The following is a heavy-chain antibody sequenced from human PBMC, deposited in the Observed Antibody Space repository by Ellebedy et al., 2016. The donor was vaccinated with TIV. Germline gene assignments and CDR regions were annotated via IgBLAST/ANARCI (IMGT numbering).Heavy chain of an antibody. J-gene: IGHJ5*02. Sequence: GESLKISXKASGYTFTSYWIGWVRQMPGKGLECMGIIYPDDSDTKYSPSFQGQVTISADKSINTAYLQWSRLRASDTAMYFCARLPYSSGIPTAFDPWGQGTLVTVSS. CDR3: ARLPYSSGIPTAFDP. CDR1: GYTFTSYW. CDR2: IYPDDSDT. D-gene: IGHD2-21*02. V-gene: IGHV5-51*01.